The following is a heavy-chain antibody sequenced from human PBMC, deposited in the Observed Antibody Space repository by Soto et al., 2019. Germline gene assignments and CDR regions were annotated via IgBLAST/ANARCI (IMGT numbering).Heavy chain of an antibody. CDR3: ARAYYDNSGYPLGGMDV. CDR2: IGTDDAT. D-gene: IGHD3-22*01. J-gene: IGHJ6*02. Sequence: TLRLSCVGFGFTFSTYDMHWVRQNVGKGLEWVSGIGTDDATYYLDSVRGRFTISREDAKNSLYLQMDSLRAGDTAVYYCARAYYDNSGYPLGGMDVWGQVTMVTVSS. V-gene: IGHV3-13*01. CDR1: GFTFSTYD.